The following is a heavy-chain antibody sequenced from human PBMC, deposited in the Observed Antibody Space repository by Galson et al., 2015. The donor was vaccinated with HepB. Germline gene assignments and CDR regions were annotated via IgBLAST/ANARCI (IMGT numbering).Heavy chain of an antibody. D-gene: IGHD2-2*01. V-gene: IGHV1-3*03. CDR3: ARGGYCSSTSCYDEGFDY. CDR2: INAGNGNT. CDR1: GYTFTSYA. J-gene: IGHJ4*02. Sequence: SVKVSCKASGYTFTSYAMHWVRQAPGQRLEWMGWINAGNGNTKYSQKFQGRVTITRDTSASTAYMELSSLRSEDMAVYYCARGGYCSSTSCYDEGFDYWGQGTLVTVSS.